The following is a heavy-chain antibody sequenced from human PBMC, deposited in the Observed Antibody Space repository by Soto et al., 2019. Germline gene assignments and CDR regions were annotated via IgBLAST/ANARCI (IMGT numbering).Heavy chain of an antibody. CDR1: GYTFTSYG. Sequence: ASVKVSCKASGYTFTSYGISWVRQAPGQGLEWMGWISAYNGNTNYAQKLQGRVTMTTDTSTSTAYMELRSLRSDDTAVYYCARAQYYDILTGYQDAFDIWGQGTMVTVSS. CDR3: ARAQYYDILTGYQDAFDI. D-gene: IGHD3-9*01. V-gene: IGHV1-18*01. J-gene: IGHJ3*02. CDR2: ISAYNGNT.